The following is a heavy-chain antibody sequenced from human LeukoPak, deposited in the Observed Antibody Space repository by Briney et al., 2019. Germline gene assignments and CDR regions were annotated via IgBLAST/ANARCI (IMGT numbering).Heavy chain of an antibody. Sequence: ASVKVSCKASGGTFSSYAISWVRQAPGQGLEWMGGIIPIFGTANYAQKFQGRVTITADKSTSTAYMELSSLRSEDTAVYYCAVYYDYVWGTSGDYYYYMDVWGKGTTVTVSS. D-gene: IGHD3-16*01. V-gene: IGHV1-69*06. CDR3: AVYYDYVWGTSGDYYYYMDV. CDR1: GGTFSSYA. CDR2: IIPIFGTA. J-gene: IGHJ6*03.